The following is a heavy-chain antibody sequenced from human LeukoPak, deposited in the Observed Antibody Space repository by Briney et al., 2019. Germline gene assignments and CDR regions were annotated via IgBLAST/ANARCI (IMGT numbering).Heavy chain of an antibody. J-gene: IGHJ4*02. CDR2: INPNSGDT. Sequence: ASVTVSRKASGYTFTGYYMHWVRQAPGQGLEWMGWINPNSGDTKYAQKFQGRVTMTRDTSISTAYMELSRLRSDDTALYYCATQRGSYLWGTDFDYWGQGALVAVSS. V-gene: IGHV1-2*02. CDR3: ATQRGSYLWGTDFDY. D-gene: IGHD3-16*01. CDR1: GYTFTGYY.